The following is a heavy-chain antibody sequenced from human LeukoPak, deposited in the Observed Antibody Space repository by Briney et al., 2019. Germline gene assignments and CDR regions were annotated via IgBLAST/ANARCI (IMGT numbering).Heavy chain of an antibody. CDR2: IIPIFGTA. CDR1: GGTFSSYA. Sequence: ASVKVSCKASGGTFSSYAISWVRQAPGQGLEWMGGIIPIFGTANYAQKFQGRVTITADKSTSTAYMELRRLRSEDTGVYYCARDPGKRSTYYYYYYMDVWGKGTTVTVSS. V-gene: IGHV1-69*06. CDR3: ARDPGKRSTYYYYYYMDV. J-gene: IGHJ6*03. D-gene: IGHD4-17*01.